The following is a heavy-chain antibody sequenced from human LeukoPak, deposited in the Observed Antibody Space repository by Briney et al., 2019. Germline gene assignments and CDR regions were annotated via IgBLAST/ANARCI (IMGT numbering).Heavy chain of an antibody. D-gene: IGHD1-26*01. CDR3: ARGPPRATALLNWFDP. V-gene: IGHV3-7*01. Sequence: GGSLRLSCAASGFTFSSYWMHWVRQAPGKGLEWVANIKQDGSEKYYVDSVKGRFTISRDNAKNSLYLQMNSLKTEDTAVYYCARGPPRATALLNWFDPWGQGTLVTVSS. J-gene: IGHJ5*02. CDR1: GFTFSSYW. CDR2: IKQDGSEK.